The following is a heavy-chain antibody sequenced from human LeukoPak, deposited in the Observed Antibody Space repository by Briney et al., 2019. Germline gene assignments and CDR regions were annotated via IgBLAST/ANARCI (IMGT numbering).Heavy chain of an antibody. CDR3: AKDRVVPAARPYYFDY. J-gene: IGHJ4*02. CDR2: ISGSGGST. CDR1: GFTFSSYA. D-gene: IGHD2-2*01. V-gene: IGHV3-23*01. Sequence: GGSLRLSCAASGFTFSSYAMSWVRQAPGKGLEWVSAISGSGGSTYYADSVKGRFTISRENTKNTLYLQMNSLRAEDTAVYYCAKDRVVPAARPYYFDYWGQGTLVTVSS.